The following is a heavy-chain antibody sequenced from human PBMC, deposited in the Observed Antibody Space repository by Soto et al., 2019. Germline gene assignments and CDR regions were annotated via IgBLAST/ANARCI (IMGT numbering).Heavy chain of an antibody. J-gene: IGHJ4*02. CDR1: GYTFTSYA. CDR3: ARVEYSGYDYYFDY. CDR2: INADNGNT. V-gene: IGHV1-3*01. D-gene: IGHD5-12*01. Sequence: ASVKVSCKASGYTFTSYAMHWVRQAPGQRLEWMGWINADNGNTKYSQKFQGRVTITRDTSASTAYMELSSLRSEDTAVYYCARVEYSGYDYYFDYWGQGTLVTVSS.